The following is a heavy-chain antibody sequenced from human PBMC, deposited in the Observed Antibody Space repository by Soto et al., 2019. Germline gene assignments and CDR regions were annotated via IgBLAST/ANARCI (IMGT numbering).Heavy chain of an antibody. CDR1: GGTFSSYT. J-gene: IGHJ6*02. Sequence: QVQLVQSGAEVKKPGSSVKVSCKASGGTFSSYTISWVRQAPGQGLEWMGRIIPILGIANYAQKFQGRVTITADKSTSTAYMELSSLRSEDTAVYYCAREAAVFSYGIDVWGQGTTVTVSS. V-gene: IGHV1-69*08. CDR3: AREAAVFSYGIDV. CDR2: IIPILGIA. D-gene: IGHD2-15*01.